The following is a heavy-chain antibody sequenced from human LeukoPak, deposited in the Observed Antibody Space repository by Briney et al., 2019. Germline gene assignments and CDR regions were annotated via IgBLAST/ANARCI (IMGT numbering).Heavy chain of an antibody. CDR1: GFTFSAYD. V-gene: IGHV3-48*01. D-gene: IGHD1-1*01. Sequence: GGSLRLSCAASGFTFSAYDMNWVRQAPGKGLKWLSYISSSSTIKYHADSVKGRFTISRDNAKNSLYLQMNSLRAEDTGVYYCARWNLGSDYWGQGTLVTVSS. CDR3: ARWNLGSDY. J-gene: IGHJ4*02. CDR2: ISSSSTIK.